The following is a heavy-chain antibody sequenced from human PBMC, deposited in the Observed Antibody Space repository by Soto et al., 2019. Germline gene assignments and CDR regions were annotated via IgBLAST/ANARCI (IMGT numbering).Heavy chain of an antibody. Sequence: QVQLVQSGAEVKQPGSSVKVSCKTSGGTFDNYAINWVRQAPGQGLEWMGGIIPIFGALNYAQKFQGRVTITADKSTSTAYMELGSLTSEDTAVYYCARRAVAPAPIGYFHYHLDVWGQGTTVTVSS. V-gene: IGHV1-69*06. CDR2: IIPIFGAL. D-gene: IGHD2-2*02. J-gene: IGHJ6*02. CDR1: GGTFDNYA. CDR3: ARRAVAPAPIGYFHYHLDV.